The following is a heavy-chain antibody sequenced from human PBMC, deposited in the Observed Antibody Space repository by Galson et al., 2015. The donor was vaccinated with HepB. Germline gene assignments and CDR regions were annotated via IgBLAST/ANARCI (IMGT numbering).Heavy chain of an antibody. V-gene: IGHV4-59*08. J-gene: IGHJ4*02. CDR3: ARQNQWLAPFDY. Sequence: ETLSLTCTVSGGSISSYYWSWIRQPPGKGLEWIGYIYYSGSTNYNPSLKSRVTISVDTSKNQFSLKLSSVTAADTAVYYCARQNQWLAPFDYWGQGTLVTVSS. CDR2: IYYSGST. D-gene: IGHD6-19*01. CDR1: GGSISSYY.